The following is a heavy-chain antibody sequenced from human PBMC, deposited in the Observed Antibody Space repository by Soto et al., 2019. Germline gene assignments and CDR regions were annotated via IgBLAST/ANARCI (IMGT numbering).Heavy chain of an antibody. J-gene: IGHJ5*02. V-gene: IGHV1-45*02. CDR3: AIQLWLTVNWFDP. Sequence: GASVKVSCKASGYTFTYRYLHWVRQAPGQALEWMGWITPFNGNTNYAQKFQDRVTITRDRSMSTAYMELSSLRSEGTAMYYCAIQLWLTVNWFDPWGQGTLVTVSS. CDR2: ITPFNGNT. CDR1: GYTFTYRY. D-gene: IGHD5-18*01.